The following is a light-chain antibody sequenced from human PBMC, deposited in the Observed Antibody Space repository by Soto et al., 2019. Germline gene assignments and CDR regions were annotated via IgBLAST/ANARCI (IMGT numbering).Light chain of an antibody. CDR1: QDISNY. CDR2: KAS. J-gene: IGKJ1*01. V-gene: IGKV1-5*03. Sequence: DIQNTQSPSSPSASIGDRVPITCQASQDISNYLNWYQQKPGKAPNLLIYKASSLEGGVPSRFSGSGSGTEFTLTISSLQPDDFATYYCQQYNSYWTFGQGTKVDIK. CDR3: QQYNSYWT.